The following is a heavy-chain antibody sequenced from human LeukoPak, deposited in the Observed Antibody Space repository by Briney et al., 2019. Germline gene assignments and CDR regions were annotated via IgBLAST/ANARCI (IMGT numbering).Heavy chain of an antibody. D-gene: IGHD6-19*01. V-gene: IGHV4-34*01. CDR2: INRSGST. CDR3: ARGPSSDWYHL. J-gene: IGHJ5*02. Sequence: SETLSLTCAVYGGSFTGYYWSWIRQPPGKGLEWIGEINRSGSTYYTPSLKSRATISVDTSKNQFSLKLSSVTAADTAVYYCARGPSSDWYHLWGQGTLVTVSS. CDR1: GGSFTGYY.